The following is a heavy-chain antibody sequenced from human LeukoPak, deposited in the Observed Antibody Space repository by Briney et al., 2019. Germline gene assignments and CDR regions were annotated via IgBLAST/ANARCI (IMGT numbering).Heavy chain of an antibody. J-gene: IGHJ3*02. V-gene: IGHV3-7*01. CDR3: AKDGDAYSSSWHAFDI. D-gene: IGHD6-13*01. Sequence: GGSLRLSCAASGFTFTNYAMSWVRQAPGKGLEWVANIKQDGSEKYYVDSVKGRLTISRDNAKNTLYLQMNSLRAEDTAVYYCAKDGDAYSSSWHAFDIWGQGTMVTVSS. CDR1: GFTFTNYA. CDR2: IKQDGSEK.